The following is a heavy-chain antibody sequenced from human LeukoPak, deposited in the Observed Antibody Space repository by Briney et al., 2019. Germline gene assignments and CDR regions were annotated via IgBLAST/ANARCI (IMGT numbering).Heavy chain of an antibody. J-gene: IGHJ6*02. Sequence: VASVKVSCKASGYTFTSYDINWVRQATGQGHEWMGWMNPNSGNTGYAQKFQGRVTMTRNTSISTAYMELSSLRSEDTAVYYCARSHSGYCGGGSCYYYYYGMDVWGQGTTVTVSS. D-gene: IGHD2-15*01. CDR1: GYTFTSYD. V-gene: IGHV1-8*01. CDR2: MNPNSGNT. CDR3: ARSHSGYCGGGSCYYYYYGMDV.